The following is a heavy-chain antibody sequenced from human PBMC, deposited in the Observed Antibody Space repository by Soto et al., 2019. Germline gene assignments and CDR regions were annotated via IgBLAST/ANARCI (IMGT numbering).Heavy chain of an antibody. J-gene: IGHJ4*02. CDR3: AKGAQWLVHY. V-gene: IGHV3-30*18. Sequence: GGSLRLSCAASGFTFSSYGMHWVRQAPGKGLEWVAVISYDGSNKYYADSVKGRFTISRDNSKNTLYLQMNSLRAEDTAVYYCAKGAQWLVHYWGQGTLVTVSS. CDR1: GFTFSSYG. CDR2: ISYDGSNK. D-gene: IGHD6-19*01.